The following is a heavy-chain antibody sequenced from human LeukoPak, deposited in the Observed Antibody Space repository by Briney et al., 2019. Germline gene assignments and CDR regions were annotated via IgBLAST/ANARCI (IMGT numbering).Heavy chain of an antibody. D-gene: IGHD6-19*01. CDR1: GGSISSGDYY. Sequence: PSETLSLTCTVSGGSISSGDYYWSWIRQPPGKGLEWIGYIYYSGSTYYNPSLKSRVTMSVDTSKNQFSLKLSSVTAADTAVYYCARVDSSGWYRYYFDYWGQGTLVTVSS. CDR2: IYYSGST. CDR3: ARVDSSGWYRYYFDY. J-gene: IGHJ4*02. V-gene: IGHV4-30-4*08.